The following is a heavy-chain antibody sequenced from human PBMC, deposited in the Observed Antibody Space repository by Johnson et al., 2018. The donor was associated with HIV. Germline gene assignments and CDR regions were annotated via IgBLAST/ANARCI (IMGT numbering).Heavy chain of an antibody. V-gene: IGHV3-15*01. Sequence: VQLVESGGGLVEPGGSLRLSCAASGFTFSNAWMSWVRQAPGKGLEWVGRIKSKVDGGTIDYAAPVKGRFSISRDNSKNTLYLQMNSLRAEDTAVYYCAKVRGWSDDTFDIWGQGTMVTVSS. CDR3: AKVRGWSDDTFDI. D-gene: IGHD5-12*01. J-gene: IGHJ3*02. CDR2: IKSKVDGGTI. CDR1: GFTFSNAW.